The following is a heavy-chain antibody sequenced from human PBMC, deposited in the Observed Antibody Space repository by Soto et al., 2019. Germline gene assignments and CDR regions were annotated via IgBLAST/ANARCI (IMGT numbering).Heavy chain of an antibody. CDR3: ARDLGFGDTQNWFDP. CDR2: IIPILGIA. J-gene: IGHJ5*02. V-gene: IGHV1-69*04. Sequence: SVKVSCKASGGTFSSYTISWVRQAPGQGLEWMGRIIPILGIANYAQKFQGRVTITADKSTSTAYMELSSLRSEDTAVYYCARDLGFGDTQNWFDPWGRGTLVTVSS. D-gene: IGHD3-10*01. CDR1: GGTFSSYT.